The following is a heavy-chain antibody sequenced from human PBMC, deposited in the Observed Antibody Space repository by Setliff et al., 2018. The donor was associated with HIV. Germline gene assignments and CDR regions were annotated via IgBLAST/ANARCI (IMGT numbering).Heavy chain of an antibody. CDR2: INHSGST. CDR3: ARGPEVMTTAVYRYFDL. D-gene: IGHD3-22*01. Sequence: SETLSLTCAVYGASFSDYYWSWIRQPPGKGLEWIGEINHSGSTNYNPSLKSRVTISVDTSKNQFSLKVSSVTAADTAVYYCARGPEVMTTAVYRYFDLWGRGTLVTVSS. J-gene: IGHJ2*01. V-gene: IGHV4-34*01. CDR1: GASFSDYY.